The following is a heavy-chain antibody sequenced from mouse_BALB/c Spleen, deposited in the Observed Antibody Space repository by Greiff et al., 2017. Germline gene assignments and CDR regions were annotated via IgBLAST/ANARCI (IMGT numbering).Heavy chain of an antibody. CDR1: GYSFTSYW. J-gene: IGHJ4*01. CDR3: ARRDWDGYYAMDY. D-gene: IGHD4-1*01. Sequence: VQLQQSGPQLVRPGASVKISCKASGYSFTSYWMHWVKQRPGQGLEWIGMIDPSDSETRLNQKFKDKATLTVDKSSSTAYMQLSSPTSEDSAVYYCARRDWDGYYAMDYWGQGTSVTVSS. CDR2: IDPSDSET. V-gene: IGHV1S126*01.